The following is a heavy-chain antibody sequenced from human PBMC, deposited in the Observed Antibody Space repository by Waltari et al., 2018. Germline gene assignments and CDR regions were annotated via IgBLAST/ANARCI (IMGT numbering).Heavy chain of an antibody. V-gene: IGHV4-39*01. J-gene: IGHJ2*01. CDR1: GGSIISAAYY. CDR2: MYYSGST. CDR3: ARQDYYYVKGYFDL. Sequence: QLQLQESGPGLVKPSETLSLTGVVSGGSIISAAYYWGWVRQPPGKGLEFIGSMYYSGSTYYNPSLKSRVTISVDTSQNQFSLRLSSVTAADTAVYYCARQDYYYVKGYFDLWGRGTLVTVSS. D-gene: IGHD3-22*01.